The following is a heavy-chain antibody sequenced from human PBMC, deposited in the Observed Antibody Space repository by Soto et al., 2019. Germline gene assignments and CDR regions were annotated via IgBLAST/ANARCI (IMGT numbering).Heavy chain of an antibody. D-gene: IGHD6-6*01. Sequence: GSGPTLVNPTQTLTLTCTFSGFSLSTRGMCVSWIRQPPGKALEWLALIDWDDDKYYSTSLKTRLTISKDTSKNQVVLTMTNMDPVDTATYYCARLPVGLQYSSSSKQQPLRRSTYGMDVWGQGTTVTVSS. CDR2: IDWDDDK. CDR1: GFSLSTRGMC. J-gene: IGHJ6*02. CDR3: ARLPVGLQYSSSSKQQPLRRSTYGMDV. V-gene: IGHV2-70*01.